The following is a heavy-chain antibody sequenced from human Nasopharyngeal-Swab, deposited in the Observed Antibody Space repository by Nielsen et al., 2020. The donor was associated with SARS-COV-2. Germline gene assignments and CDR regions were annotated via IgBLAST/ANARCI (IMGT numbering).Heavy chain of an antibody. J-gene: IGHJ6*03. CDR2: INHSGST. Sequence: GSLRLSCAVYGGSFSGYYWSWIRQPPGQGLEWIGEINHSGSTNYNRSLKSRVNISVDTSKNQFSLKLSSVTAADTAVYYCARGGGATSYYYYYYMDVWGKGTTVTVSS. CDR1: GGSFSGYY. D-gene: IGHD1-26*01. V-gene: IGHV4-34*01. CDR3: ARGGGATSYYYYYYMDV.